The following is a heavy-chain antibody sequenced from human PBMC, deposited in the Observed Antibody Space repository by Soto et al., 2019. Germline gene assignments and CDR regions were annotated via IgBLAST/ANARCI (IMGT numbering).Heavy chain of an antibody. CDR2: INPSGGST. J-gene: IGHJ3*02. CDR3: ARDRAVLRYFDWLGPHDAFDI. CDR1: GYTFTSYY. D-gene: IGHD3-9*01. V-gene: IGHV1-46*03. Sequence: GASVKVSCKASGYTFTSYYMHWVRQAPGQGLEWMGIINPSGGSTSYAQKFQGRVTMTRDTSTSTVYMELSSLRSEDTAVYYCARDRAVLRYFDWLGPHDAFDIWGQGTMVTVSS.